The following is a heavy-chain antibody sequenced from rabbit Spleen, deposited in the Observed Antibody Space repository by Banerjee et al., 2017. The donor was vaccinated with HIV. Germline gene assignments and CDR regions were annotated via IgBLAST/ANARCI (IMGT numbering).Heavy chain of an antibody. CDR2: IFGGSTGTT. J-gene: IGHJ6*01. CDR1: GFSLSTVYW. V-gene: IGHV1S40*01. CDR3: ARDTGSSFSSYGMDL. D-gene: IGHD8-1*01. Sequence: QSLEESGGDLVNPGASLTLTCTASGFSLSTVYWIYWVRQAPGKGLEWIGTIFGGSTGTTYYATWAKGRFTISKTSSTTVTLQMTSLTAADTATYFCARDTGSSFSSYGMDLWGPGTLVTVS.